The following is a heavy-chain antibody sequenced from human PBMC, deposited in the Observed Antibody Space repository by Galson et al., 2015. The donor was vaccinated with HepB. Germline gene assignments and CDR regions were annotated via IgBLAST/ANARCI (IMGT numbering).Heavy chain of an antibody. CDR1: GFTFSSYW. CDR2: IKQDGSEK. D-gene: IGHD6-13*01. J-gene: IGHJ6*02. V-gene: IGHV3-7*01. Sequence: SLRLSCAASGFTFSSYWMSWVRQAPGKGLEWVANIKQDGSEKYYVDSVKGRPTISRDNAKNALYLQMNSLRAEDTAVYYCARDSVAAAGKGFYYYDMDVWGQGTTVTVSS. CDR3: ARDSVAAAGKGFYYYDMDV.